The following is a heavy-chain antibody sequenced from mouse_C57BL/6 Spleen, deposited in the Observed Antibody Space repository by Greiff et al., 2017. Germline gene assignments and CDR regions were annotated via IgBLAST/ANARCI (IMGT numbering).Heavy chain of an antibody. V-gene: IGHV14-3*01. CDR2: IDPANGNT. CDR1: GFNFKNTY. Sequence: VQLQQSVAELVRPGASVKLSCTASGFNFKNTYMHWVKQRPEQGLEWIGRIDPANGNTKYAPKFQGKATITADTSSNTAYLQLSSLTSEDTAIYYCARYYGSSYHWYFDVWGTGTTVTVSS. J-gene: IGHJ1*03. CDR3: ARYYGSSYHWYFDV. D-gene: IGHD1-1*01.